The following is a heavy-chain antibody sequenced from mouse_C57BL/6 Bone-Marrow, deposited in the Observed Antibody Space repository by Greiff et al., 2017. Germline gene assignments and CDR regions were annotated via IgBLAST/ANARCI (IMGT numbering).Heavy chain of an antibody. Sequence: EVNVVESGGGLVKPGGSLKLSCAASGFTFSDYGLHWVRQAPEKGLEWVAYISSGSSTIDYADTVNGRFTISRDNAKNTLFLQMTSLRSEDTAMYYCARMAYDDDGADYWGQGTSVTVSS. J-gene: IGHJ4*01. CDR1: GFTFSDYG. D-gene: IGHD2-4*01. CDR3: ARMAYDDDGADY. CDR2: ISSGSSTI. V-gene: IGHV5-17*01.